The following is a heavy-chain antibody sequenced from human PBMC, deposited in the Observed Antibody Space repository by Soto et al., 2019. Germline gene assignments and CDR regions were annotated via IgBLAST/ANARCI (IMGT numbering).Heavy chain of an antibody. CDR3: VKITRGYSYANY. Sequence: EVQLVESGGGLVEPGGSLRLSCAASGFTFTDAWMIWVRQAPGKGLEWVGRLKSYTDAVTADYAAHVKGRFTVSRDDSKNTLYLQMNSLKTEDTAVYYCVKITRGYSYANYWGQGTLVTVSS. CDR2: LKSYTDAVTA. CDR1: GFTFTDAW. D-gene: IGHD5-18*01. V-gene: IGHV3-15*07. J-gene: IGHJ4*02.